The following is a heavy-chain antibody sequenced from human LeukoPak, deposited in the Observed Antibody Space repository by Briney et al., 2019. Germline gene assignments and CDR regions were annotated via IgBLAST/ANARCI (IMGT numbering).Heavy chain of an antibody. CDR2: ISSSGSTI. J-gene: IGHJ6*04. V-gene: IGHV3-48*03. D-gene: IGHD3-10*01. CDR1: GFTFSSYE. Sequence: GGSLRLSCAASGFTFSSYEMNWVRQAPGKGLEWVSYISSSGSTIYYADSVKGRFTISRDNAKNSVDLQMNSLRAEDTAVYYCARGYGSLDVRGKGATVTISS. CDR3: ARGYGSLDV.